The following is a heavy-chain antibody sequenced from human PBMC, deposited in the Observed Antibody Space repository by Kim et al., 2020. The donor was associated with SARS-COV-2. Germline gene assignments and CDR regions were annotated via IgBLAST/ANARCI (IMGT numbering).Heavy chain of an antibody. Sequence: AQKFKGRVTMTRNTSRSTAYMGLSSLRSEDTAVYYCARGLAYCGGVCYMDWGQGTLVTVSS. V-gene: IGHV1-8*01. D-gene: IGHD2-21*01. CDR3: ARGLAYCGGVCYMD. J-gene: IGHJ4*02.